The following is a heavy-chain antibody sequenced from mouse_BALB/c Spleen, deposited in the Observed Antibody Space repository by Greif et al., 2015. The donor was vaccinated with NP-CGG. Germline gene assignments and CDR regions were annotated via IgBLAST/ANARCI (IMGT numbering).Heavy chain of an antibody. CDR2: ISTYNGNT. J-gene: IGHJ4*01. V-gene: IGHV1-67*01. CDR3: ARLGNYGNPYYYAMDY. Sequence: QVQLKESGPEVVRPGVSVKISCKGSGYTFTDYAMHWVKQSHAKSLEWIGVISTYNGNTNYNQKFKGKATMTVDKSSSTAYMELARLTSEDPAIYYCARLGNYGNPYYYAMDYWGQGTSVTVSS. D-gene: IGHD2-1*01. CDR1: GYTFTDYA.